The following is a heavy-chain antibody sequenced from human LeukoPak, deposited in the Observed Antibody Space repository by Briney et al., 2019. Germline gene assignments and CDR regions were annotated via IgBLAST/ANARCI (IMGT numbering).Heavy chain of an antibody. D-gene: IGHD3-9*01. CDR1: GYTFTSYY. J-gene: IGHJ6*03. CDR2: INPSGGST. Sequence: GASVKVSCKASGYTFTSYYMHWVRQAPGQGLEWMGIINPSGGSTSYAQKFQGRVTMTRDMSTSTVYMELSSLRSEDTAVYYCARRRYDILKPYYYYYYYMDVWGKGTTVTVSS. V-gene: IGHV1-46*01. CDR3: ARRRYDILKPYYYYYYYMDV.